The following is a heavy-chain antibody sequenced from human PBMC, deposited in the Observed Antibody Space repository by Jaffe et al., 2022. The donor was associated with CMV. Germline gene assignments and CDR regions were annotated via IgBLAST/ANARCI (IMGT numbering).Heavy chain of an antibody. CDR2: ISAYNGNT. CDR1: GYTFTSYG. Sequence: QVQLVQSGAEVKKPGASVKVSCKASGYTFTSYGISWVRQAPGQGLEWMGWISAYNGNTNYAQKLQGRVTMTTDTSTSTAYMELRSLRSDDTAVYYCARVWVVTNFKSTNWFDPWGQGTLVTVSS. CDR3: ARVWVVTNFKSTNWFDP. D-gene: IGHD2-21*02. J-gene: IGHJ5*02. V-gene: IGHV1-18*01.